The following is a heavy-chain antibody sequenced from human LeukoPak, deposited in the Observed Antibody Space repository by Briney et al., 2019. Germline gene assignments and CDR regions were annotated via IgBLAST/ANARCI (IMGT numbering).Heavy chain of an antibody. CDR3: ARDPYSGSYGNYYYYFMDV. Sequence: PGGSLRLSCAASGFTFSSYNMNWVRQAPGKGLEWVSSITSGSSYIYYADSVKGRFTISRDNAKNSLYLQMNSLRVEDTAVYYCARDPYSGSYGNYYYYFMDVWGKGTTVTISS. CDR1: GFTFSSYN. D-gene: IGHD1-26*01. CDR2: ITSGSSYI. V-gene: IGHV3-21*01. J-gene: IGHJ6*03.